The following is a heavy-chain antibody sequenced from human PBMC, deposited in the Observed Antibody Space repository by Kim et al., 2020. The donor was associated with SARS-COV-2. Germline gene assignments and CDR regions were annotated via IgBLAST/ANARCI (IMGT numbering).Heavy chain of an antibody. V-gene: IGHV1-3*04. Sequence: ASVKVSCKTSGYPFSNYPIYWVRQAPGQELEGMGWINNDNGNTKYLQSFQGRVTFTRDIFATTAYMEVSDLRSEDTAVYYWAKVLISNILGSWGQGTLGT. CDR3: AKVLISNILGS. CDR1: GYPFSNYP. CDR2: INNDNGNT. J-gene: IGHJ5*02. D-gene: IGHD3-9*01.